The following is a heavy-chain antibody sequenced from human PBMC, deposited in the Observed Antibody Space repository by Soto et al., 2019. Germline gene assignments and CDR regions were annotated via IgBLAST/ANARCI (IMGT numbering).Heavy chain of an antibody. V-gene: IGHV5-51*01. CDR1: GSDLANYW. D-gene: IGHD3-22*01. J-gene: IGHJ4*02. Sequence: GGSPTLTCSGSGSDLANYWSGCVSQLPEKGLEWMGIIYPSDSDTRYSPSFEGQVTISADRSISTAYLQWNSLKASDTAMYFCARGDSSDYSTATPADYWGQGTLVTVSS. CDR2: IYPSDSDT. CDR3: ARGDSSDYSTATPADY.